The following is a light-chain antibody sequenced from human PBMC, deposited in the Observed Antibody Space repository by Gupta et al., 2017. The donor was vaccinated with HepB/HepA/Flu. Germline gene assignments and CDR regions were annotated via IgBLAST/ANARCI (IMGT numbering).Light chain of an antibody. CDR3: SSYTSSSTVV. V-gene: IGLV2-14*01. CDR2: DVS. J-gene: IGLJ2*01. CDR1: SSDLGAYNY. Sequence: QSALTQPASVSGSPGPSITISCTGTSSDLGAYNYVSWHQQDPGKAPKLMIYDVSTRPSGVSNRFSGSKSGNTASLTISGLQAEDEADYYCSSYTSSSTVVFGGGTKLTVL.